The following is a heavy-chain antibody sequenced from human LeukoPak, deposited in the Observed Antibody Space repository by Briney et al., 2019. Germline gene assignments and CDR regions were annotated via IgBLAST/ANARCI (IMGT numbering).Heavy chain of an antibody. CDR2: IYYSGST. J-gene: IGHJ4*02. CDR3: ASRYTSSWYSWGWLY. V-gene: IGHV4-59*01. Sequence: KPSETLSLTCTVSGGSISSYYGSWIRQPPGKGLEWIGYIYYSGSTNYNPSLKSRVTISVDTSKNQFSLKLSSVTAADTAVYYCASRYTSSWYSWGWLYWGQGTPVTVSS. CDR1: GGSISSYY. D-gene: IGHD6-13*01.